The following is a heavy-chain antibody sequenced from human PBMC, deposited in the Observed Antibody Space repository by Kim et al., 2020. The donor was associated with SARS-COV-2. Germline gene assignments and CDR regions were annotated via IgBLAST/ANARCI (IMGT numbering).Heavy chain of an antibody. D-gene: IGHD5-18*01. CDR3: ARSTREEYSYFFKDTQKNYFDY. J-gene: IGHJ4*02. CDR2: IYTSGST. CDR1: GGSISSGSYY. V-gene: IGHV4-61*02. Sequence: SETLSLTCTVSGGSISSGSYYWSWIRQPAGKGLEWIGRIYTSGSTNYNPSLKSRVTISVDTSKNQFSLKLSSVTAADTAVYYCARSTREEYSYFFKDTQKNYFDYWGQGTLVTVSS.